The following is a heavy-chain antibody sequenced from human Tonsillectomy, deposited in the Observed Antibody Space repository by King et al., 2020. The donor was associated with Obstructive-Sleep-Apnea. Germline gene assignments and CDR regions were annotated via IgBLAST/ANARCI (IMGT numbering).Heavy chain of an antibody. Sequence: VQLVEFGGGLVQPGGSLRLSCAASGFTFSSYAMSWVRQAPGKGLEWVSVISGSDDSTYYADSVKGRFTISRDNSKNMLYLQMNSLRAEDTAIYYCAKVGRKDSSAYYPNFDYWGQGTLVTVSS. CDR2: ISGSDDST. J-gene: IGHJ4*02. D-gene: IGHD3-22*01. V-gene: IGHV3-23*04. CDR3: AKVGRKDSSAYYPNFDY. CDR1: GFTFSSYA.